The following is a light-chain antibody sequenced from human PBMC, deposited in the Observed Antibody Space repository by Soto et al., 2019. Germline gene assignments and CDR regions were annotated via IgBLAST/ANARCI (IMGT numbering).Light chain of an antibody. Sequence: QSVLTQPASVSGSPGQSITISCAGTSSDVGGYNYVSWYQHHPGKAPKLMIYEVSDRPSGVSNRFSGSKSGNTASLTISGLQAEDEADYYCSSYTSSSTYVFXTGTKVTVL. CDR3: SSYTSSSTYV. V-gene: IGLV2-14*01. CDR2: EVS. J-gene: IGLJ1*01. CDR1: SSDVGGYNY.